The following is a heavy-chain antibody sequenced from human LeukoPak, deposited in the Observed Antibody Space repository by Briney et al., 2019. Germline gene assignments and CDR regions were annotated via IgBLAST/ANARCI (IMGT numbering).Heavy chain of an antibody. CDR1: GFIFSGYA. V-gene: IGHV3-23*01. J-gene: IGHJ4*02. D-gene: IGHD3-22*01. CDR2: ISGSGGSS. Sequence: GGSLRLSCAASGFIFSGYAMSWVRQAPGKGLEWVSVISGSGGSSYYADSVKGRFTISRDNSKNTVYLQMNRLRAEDTAVYYCAKHYDSSAYYYLDYWGQGTLVTVSS. CDR3: AKHYDSSAYYYLDY.